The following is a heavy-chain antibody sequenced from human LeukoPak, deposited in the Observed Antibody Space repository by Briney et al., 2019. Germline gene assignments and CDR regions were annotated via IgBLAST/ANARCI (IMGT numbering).Heavy chain of an antibody. CDR3: ARARRDYPSYYYYMDV. V-gene: IGHV4-4*07. D-gene: IGHD4-17*01. CDR1: GGTISTYY. CDR2: IYTSGTT. Sequence: PSETLSLTCTVSGGTISTYYWSWIRQPAGKGLEWIGRIYTSGTTHYNPSLKSRVTMSVDTSKNQFSLNLSSVTAADTAVYYCARARRDYPSYYYYMDVWGKGTTVTISS. J-gene: IGHJ6*03.